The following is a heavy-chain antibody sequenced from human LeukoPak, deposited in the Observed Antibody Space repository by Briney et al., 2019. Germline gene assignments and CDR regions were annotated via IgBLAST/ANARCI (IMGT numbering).Heavy chain of an antibody. CDR3: ARVGRGVYGMDV. Sequence: GGSLRLSCAASGFTFSSYEMNWVRQAPGKGLEWVSSISSSGHTMNYAGSVKGRFTISRDNARNSLFLQMNSLRDEDTAVYYCARVGRGVYGMDVWGQGTTVTVSS. V-gene: IGHV3-48*03. CDR1: GFTFSSYE. J-gene: IGHJ6*02. CDR2: ISSSGHTM. D-gene: IGHD3-10*01.